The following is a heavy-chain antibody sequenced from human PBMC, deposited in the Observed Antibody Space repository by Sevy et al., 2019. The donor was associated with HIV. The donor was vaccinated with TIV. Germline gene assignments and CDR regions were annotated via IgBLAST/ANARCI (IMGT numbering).Heavy chain of an antibody. CDR3: ASGPITMLTDLVY. CDR2: MNNGGST. J-gene: IGHJ4*02. D-gene: IGHD3-16*01. V-gene: IGHV3-23*01. CDR1: GFTFSNYA. Sequence: GGSLRLSCGASGFTFSNYAMSWVRQAPGKGPEWVSGMNNGGSTYYAVSVKSRFTISSDDSKKIVFLQMHSLRAEDTAVYYFASGPITMLTDLVYWGQGALVTASS.